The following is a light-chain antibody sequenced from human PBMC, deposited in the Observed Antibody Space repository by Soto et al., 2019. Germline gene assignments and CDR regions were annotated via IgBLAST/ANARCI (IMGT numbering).Light chain of an antibody. CDR3: AAWDDSLNGYV. CDR1: SSNIGSNT. Sequence: QSALPQPPSASGTPGQRVTISCSGSSSNIGSNTVNWYQQLPGTAPKLLIYSNNQRPSGVPDRFSGSKSGTSASLAISGLQSEDEADYYCAAWDDSLNGYVFGTGT. J-gene: IGLJ1*01. CDR2: SNN. V-gene: IGLV1-44*01.